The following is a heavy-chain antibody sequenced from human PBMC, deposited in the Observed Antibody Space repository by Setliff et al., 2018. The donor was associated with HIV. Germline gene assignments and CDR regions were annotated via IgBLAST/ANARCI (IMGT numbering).Heavy chain of an antibody. CDR2: VFYTGGT. D-gene: IGHD5-18*01. Sequence: PSETLSLTCTISGGSITSHYWSWIRQPPGKGLEWIGYVFYTGGTNYRPSLRGRVTISVDTSKNHFSLKLSSVTAADTAVYYCAKTIRGYISGDYMDVWGKGTKVTVSS. CDR1: GGSITSHY. J-gene: IGHJ6*03. V-gene: IGHV4-59*11. CDR3: AKTIRGYISGDYMDV.